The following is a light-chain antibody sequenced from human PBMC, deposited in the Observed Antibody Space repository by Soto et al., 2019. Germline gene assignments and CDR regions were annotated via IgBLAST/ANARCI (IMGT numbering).Light chain of an antibody. Sequence: DIQLTQSPSTLSTSVGDRVTISCRASQSISSWLAWYQQKPGKAPKLLIYNTSNLESGVPPRFGGSGSGKEFTLTIRSLQPDDFATYYCQYWSDYCWTFGQGTKVEIK. CDR2: NTS. CDR3: QYWSDYCWT. J-gene: IGKJ1*01. V-gene: IGKV1-5*03. CDR1: QSISSW.